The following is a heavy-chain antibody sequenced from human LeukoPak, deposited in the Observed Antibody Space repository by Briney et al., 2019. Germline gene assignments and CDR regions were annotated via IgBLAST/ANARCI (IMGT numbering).Heavy chain of an antibody. CDR3: ARGRTHSWSDAFDI. V-gene: IGHV1-2*02. CDR2: INSNSGGT. J-gene: IGHJ3*02. CDR1: GYTFIGHC. Sequence: ASVKVSCKASGYTFIGHCMHWVRQAPGQGPEWMGWINSNSGGTKYAQKFQGSVIMTRDTSISTAYMELSRLKSDDTAVYYCARGRTHSWSDAFDIWGQGTTVTVSS.